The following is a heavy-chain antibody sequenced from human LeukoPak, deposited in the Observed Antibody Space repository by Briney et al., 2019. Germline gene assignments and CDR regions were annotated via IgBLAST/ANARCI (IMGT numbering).Heavy chain of an antibody. D-gene: IGHD3-22*01. CDR3: ARGDGDPDSNGVLMGWFDP. CDR1: GYTFTAYY. J-gene: IGHJ5*02. Sequence: GASVKVSCKASGYTFTAYYMHWVRQAPGQGLEWMGVIDPSGGSTSYAQRFQDRVTMTSDTSTSTVYMELSSLRSEDTAVYYCARGDGDPDSNGVLMGWFDPWGQGTLVTVSS. CDR2: IDPSGGST. V-gene: IGHV1-46*01.